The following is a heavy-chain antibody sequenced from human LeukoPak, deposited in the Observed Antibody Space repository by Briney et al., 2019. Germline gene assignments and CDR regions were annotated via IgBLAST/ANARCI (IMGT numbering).Heavy chain of an antibody. J-gene: IGHJ4*02. CDR1: GFTFSDYS. V-gene: IGHV3-21*01. CDR3: ARAYY. Sequence: NPGGSLRLSCAASGFTFSDYSMNWVRQAPGKGLEWVSSISSSGSHIKYADSVQGRFTISRDNAKNSLFLQMNSLRAEDTAMYYCARAYYWGQGTLVTVSS. CDR2: ISSSGSHI.